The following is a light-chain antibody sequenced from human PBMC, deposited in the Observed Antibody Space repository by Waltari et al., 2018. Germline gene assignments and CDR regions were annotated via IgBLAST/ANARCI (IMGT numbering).Light chain of an antibody. J-gene: IGLJ3*02. Sequence: SSELTQGPAVSVALGQTVKIPCQGDSLRTSYASWYQVKPGQAPVLVLFGKDKRPSGIPDRISGYTSGTTSSLTITGAQAEDEADYYCHSRKGSDNQVVFGGGTKLTVL. CDR2: GKD. V-gene: IGLV3-19*01. CDR1: SLRTSY. CDR3: HSRKGSDNQVV.